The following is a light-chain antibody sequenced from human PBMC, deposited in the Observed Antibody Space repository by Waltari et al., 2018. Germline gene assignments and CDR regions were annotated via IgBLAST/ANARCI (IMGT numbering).Light chain of an antibody. V-gene: IGLV2-14*01. CDR1: SSDVGAYNY. J-gene: IGLJ2*01. Sequence: QSALTQPASVSGSPGQSITISCTGTSSDVGAYNYVPWYQQHPGKAPKLLIYDVARWPSGISNRFSGSKSGNTASLTISGLQAEDEADYYCTSYTNTNTVLFGGGTKVTVL. CDR2: DVA. CDR3: TSYTNTNTVL.